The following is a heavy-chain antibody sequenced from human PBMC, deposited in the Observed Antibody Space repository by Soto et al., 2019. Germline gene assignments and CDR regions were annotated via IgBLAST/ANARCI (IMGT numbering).Heavy chain of an antibody. CDR2: IYPGDSDT. CDR3: ARLTYYYDSSHSEYFQH. D-gene: IGHD3-22*01. CDR1: GYSFTSYW. V-gene: IGHV5-51*01. J-gene: IGHJ1*01. Sequence: GESLKTSCKGSGYSFTSYWIGWVRQMPGKGLEWMGIIYPGDSDTRYSPSFQGQVTISADKSISTAYLQWSSLKASDTAMYYCARLTYYYDSSHSEYFQHWGQGTLVTVSS.